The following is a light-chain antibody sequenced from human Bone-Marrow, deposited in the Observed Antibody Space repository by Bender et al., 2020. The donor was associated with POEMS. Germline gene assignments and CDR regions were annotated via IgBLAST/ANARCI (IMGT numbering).Light chain of an antibody. Sequence: SDELTQPPSVSVSPGETVTITCSGDQLGDQYASWYQLKPGQSPVLVIYEDNTRPSGIPERFSGSISGKIATLTISGAEALYEADDYCQAWGTSSVVFGGGTNLTVL. V-gene: IGLV3-1*01. J-gene: IGLJ2*01. CDR2: EDN. CDR3: QAWGTSSVV. CDR1: QLGDQY.